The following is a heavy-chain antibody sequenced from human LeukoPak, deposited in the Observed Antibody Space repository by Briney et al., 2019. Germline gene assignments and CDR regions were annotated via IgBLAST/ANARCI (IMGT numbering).Heavy chain of an antibody. CDR3: AREPYGGNLYYFDY. Sequence: GGSLRLSCAASGFTVSSNYMNWVRQAPGKGLEWVSVIYSGGSTYYADSVKGRFTISRDDSKNTLYLQMNSLRAEDTAVYYCAREPYGGNLYYFDYWGQGTLVTVSS. D-gene: IGHD4-23*01. J-gene: IGHJ4*02. V-gene: IGHV3-53*01. CDR1: GFTVSSNY. CDR2: IYSGGST.